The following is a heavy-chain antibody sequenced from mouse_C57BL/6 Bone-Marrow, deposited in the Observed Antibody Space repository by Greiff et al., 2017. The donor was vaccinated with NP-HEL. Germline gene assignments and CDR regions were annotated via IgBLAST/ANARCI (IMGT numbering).Heavy chain of an antibody. CDR3: ARQFLLDY. V-gene: IGHV5-6*01. CDR1: GFTFSSYG. CDR2: ISSGGSYT. Sequence: EVMLVESGGDLVKPGGSLKLSCAASGFTFSSYGMSWVRQTPDQRLEWVATISSGGSYTYYPDSVKGRFTISRDNAKNTLYLQMSSLKSEDTAMYYCARQFLLDYWGQGTTLTVSS. J-gene: IGHJ2*01.